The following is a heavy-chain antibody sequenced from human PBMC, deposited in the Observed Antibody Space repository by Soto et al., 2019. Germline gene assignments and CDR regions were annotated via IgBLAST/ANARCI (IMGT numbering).Heavy chain of an antibody. D-gene: IGHD2-2*02. CDR1: GGVITSGGYS. V-gene: IGHV4-30-2*01. CDR3: ARLYCTSTTCYKGVDV. Sequence: LSLTCAVSGGVITSGGYSWSWIRQPPGKGLEYIGYIYHSGRTDYNPSLKSRVTISIDRLNNQFSLSLTSMTAADTAIYYCARLYCTSTTCYKGVDVWGQGTTVTVSS. CDR2: IYHSGRT. J-gene: IGHJ6*02.